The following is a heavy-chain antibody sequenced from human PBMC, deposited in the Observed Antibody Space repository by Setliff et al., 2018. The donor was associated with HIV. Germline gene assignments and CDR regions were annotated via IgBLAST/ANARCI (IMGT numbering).Heavy chain of an antibody. CDR3: ARGRCSGGSCYGRYSYFYMDV. CDR1: GGSIMTGDW. D-gene: IGHD2-15*01. V-gene: IGHV4-4*02. J-gene: IGHJ6*03. CDR2: ISHSGST. Sequence: SETLSLTCTVSGGSIMTGDWWSWVRQSPGKRLEWIGEISHSGSTNYNPSLKSRVTISVDTSKNQFSLTVNSLTAADTAVYYSARGRCSGGSCYGRYSYFYMDVWGKGTTVTVSS.